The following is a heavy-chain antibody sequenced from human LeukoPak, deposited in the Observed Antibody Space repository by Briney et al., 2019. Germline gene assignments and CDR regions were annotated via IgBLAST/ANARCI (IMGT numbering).Heavy chain of an antibody. CDR2: ISWNSGSI. CDR1: GFTFDDYA. Sequence: QPGGSLRLSCAASGFTFDDYAMHWVRQAPGKGLEWVSGISWNSGSIGYADSVKGRFTISRDNVKNSLYLQMNSLRAEDTALYYCAKDMSYDSSGYSNWFDPWGQGTLVTVSS. V-gene: IGHV3-9*01. D-gene: IGHD3-22*01. J-gene: IGHJ5*02. CDR3: AKDMSYDSSGYSNWFDP.